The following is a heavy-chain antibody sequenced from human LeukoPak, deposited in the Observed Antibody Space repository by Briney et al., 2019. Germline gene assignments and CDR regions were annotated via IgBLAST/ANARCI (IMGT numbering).Heavy chain of an antibody. CDR1: GFTFSSYW. CDR2: IDGDRSST. J-gene: IGHJ4*02. D-gene: IGHD3-3*02. V-gene: IGHV3-74*01. Sequence: GGSLRLSCAASGFTFSSYWMHWVRQAPGKGRVWVFRIDGDRSSTSYADAVEGRFTISRGNAKNTLSLQMNSLRADDTAVYYCARDGILGSHEHGGQGTLVTV. CDR3: ARDGILGSHEH.